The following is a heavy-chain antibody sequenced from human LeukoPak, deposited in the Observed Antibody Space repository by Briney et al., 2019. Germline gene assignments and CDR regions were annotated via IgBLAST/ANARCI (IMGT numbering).Heavy chain of an antibody. D-gene: IGHD3-16*01. V-gene: IGHV4-28*01. CDR1: GYSISSSNW. CDR3: ARTPIGATIHAFD. J-gene: IGHJ4*02. Sequence: SETLSLTCAVSGYSISSSNWWGWIRQPPGKGLEWIGYIYYSGSTYYNPSLKSRVTMSVDTSKNQFSLKLSSVTAVDTAVYYCARTPIGATIHAFDWGRGTLVTVSS. CDR2: IYYSGST.